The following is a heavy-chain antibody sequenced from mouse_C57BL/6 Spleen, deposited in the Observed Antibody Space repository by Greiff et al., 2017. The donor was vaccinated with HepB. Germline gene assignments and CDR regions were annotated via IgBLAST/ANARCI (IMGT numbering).Heavy chain of an antibody. CDR1: GYTFTSYW. V-gene: IGHV1-59*01. CDR3: AAITTVVATDGGY. Sequence: VQLQQPGAELVRPGTSVKLSCKASGYTFTSYWMHWVKQRPGQGLEWIGVIDPSDSYTNYNQKFKGKATLTVDTSSSTAYMQLSSLTSEDSAVYYCAAITTVVATDGGYWGQGTTLTVSS. J-gene: IGHJ2*01. CDR2: IDPSDSYT. D-gene: IGHD1-1*01.